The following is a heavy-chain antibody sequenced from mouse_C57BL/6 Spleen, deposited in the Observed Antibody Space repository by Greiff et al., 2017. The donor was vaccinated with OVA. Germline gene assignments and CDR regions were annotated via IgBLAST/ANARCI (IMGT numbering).Heavy chain of an antibody. D-gene: IGHD1-1*01. CDR1: GFNIKDYY. V-gene: IGHV14-1*01. J-gene: IGHJ1*03. CDR3: TTEGGSSYDWYFDV. Sequence: VHVKQSGAELVRPGASVKLSCTASGFNIKDYYMHWVKQRPEQGLEWIGRIDPEDGDTEYAPQFQGKATMTADTSSNTAYLQLSSLTSEDTAVYYGTTEGGSSYDWYFDVWGTGTTVTVSS. CDR2: IDPEDGDT.